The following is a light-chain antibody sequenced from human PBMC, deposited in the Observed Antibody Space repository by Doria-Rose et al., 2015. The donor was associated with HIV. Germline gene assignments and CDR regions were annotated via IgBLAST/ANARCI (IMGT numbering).Light chain of an antibody. J-gene: IGLJ1*01. CDR3: QSYDSSLSGYV. CDR1: SSNIGAGYD. CDR2: GHI. Sequence: QTVVTQEPSVSEAPGQRVTISCTGSSSNIGAGYDVHWYQQLPGTAPKLLIYGHINRPSGVPDRISGSKSGTSASLAITGLQAEDEADYYCQSYDSSLSGYVFGTGTKVTVL. V-gene: IGLV1-40*01.